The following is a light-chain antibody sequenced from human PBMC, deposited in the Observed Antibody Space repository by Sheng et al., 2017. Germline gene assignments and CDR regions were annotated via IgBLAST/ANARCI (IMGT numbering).Light chain of an antibody. J-gene: IGLJ2*01. CDR3: CSYTSTSTLV. CDR2: EVS. CDR1: SSDVGGYKY. Sequence: QSALTQPASVSGSPGQSITISCTGTSSDVGGYKYVSWYQHHPGKAPKVMIYEVSYRPSGVSNRFSGSKSGNTASLTISGLQAEDEADYYCCSYTSTSTLVFGGGTKLTVL. V-gene: IGLV2-14*01.